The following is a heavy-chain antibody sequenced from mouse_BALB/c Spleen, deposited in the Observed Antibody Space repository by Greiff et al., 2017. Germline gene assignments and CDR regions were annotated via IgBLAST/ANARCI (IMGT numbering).Heavy chain of an antibody. CDR3: ASHDGYDYYAMDY. D-gene: IGHD2-3*01. V-gene: IGHV5-4*02. Sequence: DVQLQESGGGLVKPGGSLKLSCAASGFTFSDYYMYWVRQTPEKRLEWVATISDGGSYTYYPDSVKGRFTISRDNAKNNLYLQMSSLKSEDTAMYYCASHDGYDYYAMDYWGQGTSVTVSS. CDR1: GFTFSDYY. CDR2: ISDGGSYT. J-gene: IGHJ4*01.